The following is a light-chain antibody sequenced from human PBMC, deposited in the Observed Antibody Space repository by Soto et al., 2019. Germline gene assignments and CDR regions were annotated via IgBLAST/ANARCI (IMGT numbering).Light chain of an antibody. CDR2: DVG. V-gene: IGLV2-11*01. Sequence: QSALTQPRSVSGSPGQSVTISCTGTSNDVGDYNFVSWYQRHPGKAPKLMIFDVGKRPSGVPDRFSGSKSGNTASLTISGLQAEDEADYYCCSYAGSYTVVFGGGTKLTVL. CDR1: SNDVGDYNF. CDR3: CSYAGSYTVV. J-gene: IGLJ3*02.